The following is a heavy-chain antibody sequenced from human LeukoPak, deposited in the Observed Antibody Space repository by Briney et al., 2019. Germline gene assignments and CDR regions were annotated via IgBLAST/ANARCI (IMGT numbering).Heavy chain of an antibody. CDR2: ISYDGSNK. Sequence: PGGSLRLSCAASGFTFSSYAMHWARQAPGKGLEWVAVISYDGSNKYYADSVKGRFTISRDNSKNTLYLQMNSLRAEDTAVYYCARAGGDYGSGRKPLDLWGRGTLVTVSS. CDR3: ARAGGDYGSGRKPLDL. D-gene: IGHD3-10*01. V-gene: IGHV3-30-3*01. J-gene: IGHJ2*01. CDR1: GFTFSSYA.